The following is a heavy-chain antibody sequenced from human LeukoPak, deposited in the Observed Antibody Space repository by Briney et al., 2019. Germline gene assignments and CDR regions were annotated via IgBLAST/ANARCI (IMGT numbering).Heavy chain of an antibody. Sequence: ASVKVSCKASGYTFTSYAMHWVRQAPGQRLEWMGWINAGNGNTKYSQKFQGRVTITRDTSASTAYMELSSLRSEDTAVYYCARDRSPLGELSFVDYWGQGTLVTVSS. CDR3: ARDRSPLGELSFVDY. CDR2: INAGNGNT. J-gene: IGHJ4*02. CDR1: GYTFTSYA. V-gene: IGHV1-3*01. D-gene: IGHD3-16*02.